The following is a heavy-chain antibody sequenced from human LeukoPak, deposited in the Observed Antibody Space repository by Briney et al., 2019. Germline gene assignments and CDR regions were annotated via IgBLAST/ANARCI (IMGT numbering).Heavy chain of an antibody. D-gene: IGHD3-16*01. CDR3: ATTSLFADVYYFDY. J-gene: IGHJ4*02. V-gene: IGHV1-24*01. CDR2: FDPEDGET. CDR1: GYTLTEIS. Sequence: ASVKVSCKVSGYTLTEISMHWVRQAPGKGLEWMGGFDPEDGETMYAEKFQGRVTMTEDTSTDTAYMELSSLRPEDTAVYYCATTSLFADVYYFDYWGQGALVTVSS.